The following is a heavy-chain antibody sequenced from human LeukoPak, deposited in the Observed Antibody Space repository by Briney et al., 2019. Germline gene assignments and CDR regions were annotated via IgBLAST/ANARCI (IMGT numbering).Heavy chain of an antibody. V-gene: IGHV3-9*01. D-gene: IGHD6-13*01. CDR3: AKWLRQLVFNWFDP. CDR2: ISWNSGSI. Sequence: GRSLRLSCAASGFTFDDYAMHWVRQAPGKGLEWVSGISWNSGSIGYADSVKGRFTISRDNAKNSLYLQMNSLRAEDTAVYYCAKWLRQLVFNWFDPWGQGTLVTVSS. CDR1: GFTFDDYA. J-gene: IGHJ5*02.